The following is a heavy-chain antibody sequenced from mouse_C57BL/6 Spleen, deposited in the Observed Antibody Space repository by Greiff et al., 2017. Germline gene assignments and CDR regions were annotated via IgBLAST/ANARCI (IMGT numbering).Heavy chain of an antibody. J-gene: IGHJ2*01. CDR2: IYPGDGDT. CDR1: GYAFSSSW. D-gene: IGHD1-1*01. V-gene: IGHV1-82*01. Sequence: QVQLKESGPELVKPGASVKISCKASGYAFSSSWMNWVKQRPGKGLEWIGRIYPGDGDTNYNGKFKGKATLTADKSSSTAYMQLSSLTSEDSAVYFCARGHYGSSLDYWGQGTTLTVSS. CDR3: ARGHYGSSLDY.